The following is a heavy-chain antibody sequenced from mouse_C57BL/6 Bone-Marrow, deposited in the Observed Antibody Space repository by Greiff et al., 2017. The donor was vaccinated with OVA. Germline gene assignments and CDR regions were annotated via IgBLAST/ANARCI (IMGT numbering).Heavy chain of an antibody. CDR3: ARSPPYFDV. V-gene: IGHV1-19*01. CDR1: GYTFTDYY. J-gene: IGHJ1*03. Sequence: VQLQQPGAELVKPGASVKMSCKASGYTFTDYYMNWVKQSHGKSLEWIGVINPYNGGTSYNQKFKGKATLTVDKSSSTAYMELNSLTSEDSAVYYCARSPPYFDVWGTGTTVTVSS. CDR2: INPYNGGT.